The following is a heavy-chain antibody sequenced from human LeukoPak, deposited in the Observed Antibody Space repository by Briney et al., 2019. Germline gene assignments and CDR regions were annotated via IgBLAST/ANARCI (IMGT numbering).Heavy chain of an antibody. CDR2: INHSGST. V-gene: IGHV4-34*01. J-gene: IGHJ5*02. CDR1: GGSFSGYY. D-gene: IGHD4-23*01. CDR3: ARHRRRGYGGTYRVWFDP. Sequence: PSETLSLTCAVYGGSFSGYYWSWIRQPPGKGLEWIGEINHSGSTNYNPSLKSRVTISVDTSKNQFSLKLSSVTAADTAVYYCARHRRRGYGGTYRVWFDPWGQGTLVTVSS.